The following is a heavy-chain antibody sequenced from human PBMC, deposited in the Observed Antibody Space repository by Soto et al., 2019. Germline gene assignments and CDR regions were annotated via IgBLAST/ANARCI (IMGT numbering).Heavy chain of an antibody. Sequence: GWLILSCAASGATVDTHAIAWVRQAPVKGLEWVASISATGFSKYHADSVKGRITISRDNSNNTVYLHMKTLRAEDTAVYNCAMVSAFDFWSGHFVFGWFDSWGQGTEVTVSS. CDR3: AMVSAFDFWSGHFVFGWFDS. CDR1: GATVDTHA. CDR2: ISATGFSK. V-gene: IGHV3-23*01. D-gene: IGHD3-3*01. J-gene: IGHJ5*01.